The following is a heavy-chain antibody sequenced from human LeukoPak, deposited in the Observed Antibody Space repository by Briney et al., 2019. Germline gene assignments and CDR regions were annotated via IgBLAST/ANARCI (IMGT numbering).Heavy chain of an antibody. Sequence: ASVKVSCKASGYTFTSYYMHWVRQAPGQGLEWMGWINPNSGGTNYAQKFQGRVTMTRDTSISTAYMELSRLRSDDTAVYYCARVYYYDSSGGDYWGQGTLVTVSS. CDR3: ARVYYYDSSGGDY. CDR1: GYTFTSYY. J-gene: IGHJ4*02. D-gene: IGHD3-22*01. V-gene: IGHV1-2*02. CDR2: INPNSGGT.